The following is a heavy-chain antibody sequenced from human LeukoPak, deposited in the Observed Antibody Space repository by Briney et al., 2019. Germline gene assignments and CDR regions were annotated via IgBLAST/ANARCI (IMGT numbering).Heavy chain of an antibody. CDR1: GYRFSDYA. CDR3: AREAYEILIKGPFDS. J-gene: IGHJ4*02. D-gene: IGHD3-9*01. Sequence: GASVSVSCKGSGYRFSDYAMSWVRQPPAQGLEWMGWINAYHGNTNYAQKFQGRVIMNTDTTTSNVYMELRSLKNDDMAIYYCAREAYEILIKGPFDSWGQGTPVTVSS. CDR2: INAYHGNT. V-gene: IGHV1-18*03.